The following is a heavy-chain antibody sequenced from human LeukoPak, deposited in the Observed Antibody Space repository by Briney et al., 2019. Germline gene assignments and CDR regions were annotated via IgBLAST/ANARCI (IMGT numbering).Heavy chain of an antibody. CDR1: GYIFTGYY. V-gene: IGHV1-2*02. D-gene: IGHD6-13*01. CDR2: INPNSGGT. Sequence: ASVKVSCKASGYIFTGYYMHWVRQAPGQGLEWMGWINPNSGGTKYAQRFQGRVTMTRDTSISTAYMELSRLTSDDTAVYYCARGEGDSSSWPLNYWGQGTLVPVSS. J-gene: IGHJ4*02. CDR3: ARGEGDSSSWPLNY.